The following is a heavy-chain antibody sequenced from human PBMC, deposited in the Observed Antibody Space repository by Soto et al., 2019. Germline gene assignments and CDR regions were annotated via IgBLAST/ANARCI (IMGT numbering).Heavy chain of an antibody. CDR2: IYYSVRT. V-gene: IGHV4-59*01. Sequence: SETLSLTCTVSGGSIRDYFWTWIRQPPGKGLGWIGYIYYSVRTNYNPSLKSRVSISVDTSKNHFSLQLRSVTAADTAVYYCARVGGDDFGDSGGFDYWGQGTLVTFSS. CDR1: GGSIRDYF. J-gene: IGHJ4*02. CDR3: ARVGGDDFGDSGGFDY. D-gene: IGHD4-17*01.